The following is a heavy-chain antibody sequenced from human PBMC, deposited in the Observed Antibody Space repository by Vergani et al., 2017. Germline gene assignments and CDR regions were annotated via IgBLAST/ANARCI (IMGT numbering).Heavy chain of an antibody. J-gene: IGHJ6*03. CDR2: ISSTSTTI. V-gene: IGHV3-48*01. Sequence: EVQLVESGGGSVQPGGSLRLSCAASGFTFSSYSMYWVRQSPGKGLEWISYISSTSTTIYDADSVKGRFTISRDNAKNSLFLQMNNLRAEDTGVYYCTRALLGPSVTPYYMEVWGKGTTVTVSS. D-gene: IGHD2-15*01. CDR1: GFTFSSYS. CDR3: TRALLGPSVTPYYMEV.